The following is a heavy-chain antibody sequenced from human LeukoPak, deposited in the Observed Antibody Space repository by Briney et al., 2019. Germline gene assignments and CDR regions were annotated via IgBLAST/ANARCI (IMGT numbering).Heavy chain of an antibody. J-gene: IGHJ4*02. V-gene: IGHV3-64*01. Sequence: GGSLRLSCAASGFTFSSYAMHWVRLAPGKGLEYVSAISSNGGSTYYANSVKGRFTISRDNSKNTLYLQMGSLRAEDMAVYYCARGHVGAPSLNYFDYWGQGTLVTVSS. D-gene: IGHD1-26*01. CDR3: ARGHVGAPSLNYFDY. CDR2: ISSNGGST. CDR1: GFTFSSYA.